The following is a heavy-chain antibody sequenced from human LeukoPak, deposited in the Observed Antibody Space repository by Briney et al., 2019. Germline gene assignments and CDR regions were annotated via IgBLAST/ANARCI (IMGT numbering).Heavy chain of an antibody. J-gene: IGHJ3*02. D-gene: IGHD3-10*01. CDR3: ARQRGTYYYGSGSYYAPPDAFDI. CDR1: GYSFTSYW. V-gene: IGHV5-51*01. CDR2: IYPGDSDT. Sequence: GESLKISCKGSGYSFTSYWIGWVRQMPGKGLEWMGIIYPGDSDTRYSPSFQGQVTISADKSISTAYLQWSSLKASDTAMYYCARQRGTYYYGSGSYYAPPDAFDIWGQGTMVTVSS.